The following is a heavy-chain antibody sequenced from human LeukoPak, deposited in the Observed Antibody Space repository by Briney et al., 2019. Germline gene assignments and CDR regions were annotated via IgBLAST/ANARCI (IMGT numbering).Heavy chain of an antibody. CDR1: GFTFSSYS. Sequence: GGSLRLSCAASGFTFSSYSMNWVRQAPGKGLEWVSSISTSGSYIYYADSVKGRLTISRDNAKNSLFLQMNTLRAEDTAVFYCARGPIAAAEIDYWGQGTLVTVSS. CDR3: ARGPIAAAEIDY. J-gene: IGHJ4*02. V-gene: IGHV3-21*01. D-gene: IGHD6-13*01. CDR2: ISTSGSYI.